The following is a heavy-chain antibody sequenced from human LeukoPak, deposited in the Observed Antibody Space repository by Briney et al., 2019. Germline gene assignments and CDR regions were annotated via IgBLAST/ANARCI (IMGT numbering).Heavy chain of an antibody. CDR1: GYTFTGYY. V-gene: IGHV1-2*02. CDR3: TYRSGDGYNSAAFDY. CDR2: INPNSGGT. Sequence: GASVKVSCKASGYTFTGYYMHWVRQAPGQGLEWMGWINPNSGGTNYAQKFQGRVTMTRDTSISTAYMELSRLRSDDTAVYYCTYRSGDGYNSAAFDYWGQGTLVTVSS. D-gene: IGHD5-24*01. J-gene: IGHJ4*02.